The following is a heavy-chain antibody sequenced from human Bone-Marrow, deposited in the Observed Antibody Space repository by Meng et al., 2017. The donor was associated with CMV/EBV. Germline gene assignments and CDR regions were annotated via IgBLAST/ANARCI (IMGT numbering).Heavy chain of an antibody. CDR1: GYTFTGYY. CDR2: INPNSGGT. Sequence: ASVKVSCKASGYTFTGYYMHWVRQAPGQGLEWMGWINPNSGGTNYAQKFQGRVTMTRDTSISTAYMELSRLRSDDTAVYYCARGGGWDPPGEYDYVWGSYRWVDYWGQGPLVTVSS. J-gene: IGHJ4*02. CDR3: ARGGGWDPPGEYDYVWGSYRWVDY. V-gene: IGHV1-2*02. D-gene: IGHD3-16*02.